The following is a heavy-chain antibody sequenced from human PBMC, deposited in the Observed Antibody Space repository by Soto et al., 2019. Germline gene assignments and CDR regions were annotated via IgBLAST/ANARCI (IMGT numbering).Heavy chain of an antibody. V-gene: IGHV4-39*01. Sequence: QLQLQESGPGLVKPSETLSLTCTVSGGSISSSSYYWGWIRQPPGKGLEWIGSIYYSGSTYYNPSLKSRVTISVDTSKNQFSLKLSSVTAADTAVYYYASHGGDAYYDILTGYYSLDYFDYWGQGTLVTVSS. CDR3: ASHGGDAYYDILTGYYSLDYFDY. J-gene: IGHJ4*02. CDR1: GGSISSSSYY. D-gene: IGHD3-9*01. CDR2: IYYSGST.